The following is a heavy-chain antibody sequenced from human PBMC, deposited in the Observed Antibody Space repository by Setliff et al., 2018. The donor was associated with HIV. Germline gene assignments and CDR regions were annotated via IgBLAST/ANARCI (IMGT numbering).Heavy chain of an antibody. CDR2: IKSKIDGGTI. V-gene: IGHV3-15*01. Sequence: GSLRLSCAAYGFFFNKAWMSWVRQAPGKGLEWVGRIKSKIDGGTIDYAAPLKGRFTISRDDPKHALFLQLNSLKIEDTAMYYCATGGGRYLHEWAYWGQGTLVTVSS. CDR1: GFFFNKAW. J-gene: IGHJ4*02. CDR3: ATGGGRYLHEWAY. D-gene: IGHD3-10*01.